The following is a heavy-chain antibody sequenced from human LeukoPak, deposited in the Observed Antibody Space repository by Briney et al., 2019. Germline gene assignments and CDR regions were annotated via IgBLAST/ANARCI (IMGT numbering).Heavy chain of an antibody. V-gene: IGHV3-66*01. J-gene: IGHJ3*02. CDR1: GVTVSSTY. CDR3: AKSQFGGVFDGFDI. D-gene: IGHD3-16*01. CDR2: IYGGSST. Sequence: PGGSLRLSCAASGVTVSSTYMSWVRQAPGKGLEWVSVIYGGSSTYNADSVKGRFTISRDNSKNTLYVQMNSLRAEDTAVYYCAKSQFGGVFDGFDIWGQGTMVTVSS.